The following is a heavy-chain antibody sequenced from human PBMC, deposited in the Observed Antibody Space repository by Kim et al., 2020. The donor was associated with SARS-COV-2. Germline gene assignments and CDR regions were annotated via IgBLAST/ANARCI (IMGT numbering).Heavy chain of an antibody. D-gene: IGHD3-22*01. CDR2: IKSKTDGGTT. CDR3: TTEGTYYYDSSGYYKHENFDY. Sequence: GGSLRLSCAASGFTFSNAWMSWVRQAPGKGLEWVGRIKSKTDGGTTDYAAPVKGRFTISRDDSKNTLYLQMNSLKTEDTAVYYCTTEGTYYYDSSGYYKHENFDYWGQGTLVTVSS. CDR1: GFTFSNAW. V-gene: IGHV3-15*01. J-gene: IGHJ4*02.